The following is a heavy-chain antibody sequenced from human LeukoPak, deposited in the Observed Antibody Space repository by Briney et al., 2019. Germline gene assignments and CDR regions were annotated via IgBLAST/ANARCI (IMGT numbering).Heavy chain of an antibody. J-gene: IGHJ3*02. V-gene: IGHV3-72*01. CDR2: SGNKASRYTT. Sequence: GGSLRLSCAASGFTFSNYVMHWVRQAPGKGLEWVGRSGNKASRYTTEYAASVKGRFTISRDESKNSLYLQMNSLKTEDTAVYHCTRGYSGRSVYAFDIWGQGTMVTVSS. CDR1: GFTFSNYV. CDR3: TRGYSGRSVYAFDI. D-gene: IGHD1-26*01.